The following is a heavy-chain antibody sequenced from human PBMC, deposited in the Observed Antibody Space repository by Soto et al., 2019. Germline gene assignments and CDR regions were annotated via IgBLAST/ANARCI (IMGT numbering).Heavy chain of an antibody. J-gene: IGHJ4*02. V-gene: IGHV1-69*02. CDR1: GDTFNFYS. Sequence: QVQLVQSGAEVKRPGSSVKVSCKASGDTFNFYSINWVRQAPGLGLEWMGRVNPIVRMSNYAQKFQGRGTVTGDGSVGTAYMELSSLRSEDTAIYYCASSYGSGYRAFDYWGQGALVTVSS. D-gene: IGHD3-10*01. CDR3: ASSYGSGYRAFDY. CDR2: VNPIVRMS.